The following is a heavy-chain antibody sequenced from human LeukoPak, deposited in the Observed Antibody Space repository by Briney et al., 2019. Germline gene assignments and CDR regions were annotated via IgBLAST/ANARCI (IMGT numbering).Heavy chain of an antibody. CDR1: GYTFTSYG. Sequence: ASVKVSCKASGYTFTSYGISWVRQAPGQGLEWMGWISAYNGNTNYAQKLQGRVTMTTDTSTSTAYRELRSLRSDDTAVYYCARDLGGQQQEFDYWGQGTLVTVSS. J-gene: IGHJ4*02. CDR2: ISAYNGNT. CDR3: ARDLGGQQQEFDY. V-gene: IGHV1-18*01. D-gene: IGHD6-13*01.